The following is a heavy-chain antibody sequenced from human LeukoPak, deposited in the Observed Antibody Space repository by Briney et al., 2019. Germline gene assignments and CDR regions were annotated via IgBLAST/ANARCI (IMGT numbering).Heavy chain of an antibody. CDR2: IRSKANGYTT. V-gene: IGHV3-73*01. CDR3: TRLGGGDAFDI. J-gene: IGHJ3*02. CDR1: GFTFSSYG. Sequence: RTGGSLRLSCAASGFTFSSYGMHWVRQAPGKGLEWVGRIRSKANGYTTAYGASMKGRFTISRDDSKRTAYVQMNSLKIEDTAVYYCTRLGGGDAFDIWGPGTMVTVSS.